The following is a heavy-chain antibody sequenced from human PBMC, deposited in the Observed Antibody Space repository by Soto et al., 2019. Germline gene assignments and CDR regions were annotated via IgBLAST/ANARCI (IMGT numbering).Heavy chain of an antibody. CDR3: ARATTGKYYYYYGMDV. CDR2: IKQDGSEK. Sequence: LRLSCAASGFTFSSYWMSWVRQAPGKGLEWVANIKQDGSEKYYVDSVKGRFTISRDNAKNSLYLQMNSLRAEDTAVYYCARATTGKYYYYYGMDVWGQGTTVTVSS. V-gene: IGHV3-7*03. CDR1: GFTFSSYW. J-gene: IGHJ6*02. D-gene: IGHD4-17*01.